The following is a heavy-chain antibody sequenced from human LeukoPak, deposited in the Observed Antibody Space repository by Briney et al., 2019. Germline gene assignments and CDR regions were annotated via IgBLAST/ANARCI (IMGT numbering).Heavy chain of an antibody. CDR3: AKPTIFGVVIIHFDY. D-gene: IGHD3-3*01. V-gene: IGHV3-23*01. CDR2: ISGSGGST. CDR1: GFTFSSYA. J-gene: IGHJ4*02. Sequence: GGSLRLSCAASGFTFSSYAMSWVRQAPGKGLEWVSAISGSGGSTYYADSVKGRFTISRDNSKNTLYLQMNSLRAEDTAVYYCAKPTIFGVVIIHFDYWGQGTLVTVSS.